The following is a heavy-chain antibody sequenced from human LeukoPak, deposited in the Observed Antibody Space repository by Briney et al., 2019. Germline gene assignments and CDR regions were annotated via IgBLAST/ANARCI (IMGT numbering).Heavy chain of an antibody. Sequence: GESLKISCKGSGYSFTSYWIAWVRQMPGKGLEWMGRIDPSDSSTNYSSSFQGHVTISADKSISTAYLQWSSLKASDTAIYYCARLTSSPGPPSDYWGQGTLVTVSS. V-gene: IGHV5-10-1*01. CDR1: GYSFTSYW. CDR2: IDPSDSST. D-gene: IGHD4/OR15-4a*01. J-gene: IGHJ4*02. CDR3: ARLTSSPGPPSDY.